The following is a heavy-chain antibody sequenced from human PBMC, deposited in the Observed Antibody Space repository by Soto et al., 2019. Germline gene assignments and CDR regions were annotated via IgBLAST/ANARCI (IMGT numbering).Heavy chain of an antibody. D-gene: IGHD3-9*01. CDR3: ATDILDF. V-gene: IGHV3-7*05. Sequence: EVELVESGGGLVQPGGSLRLSCAATGFMFSSYWMTWVRQAPGQGLEWVANINQNGSERYYVASVEGRFTISRDNAKNSVFLQMENLRVEDTAMYYCATDILDFWGQGTLVSVSS. CDR2: INQNGSER. J-gene: IGHJ4*02. CDR1: GFMFSSYW.